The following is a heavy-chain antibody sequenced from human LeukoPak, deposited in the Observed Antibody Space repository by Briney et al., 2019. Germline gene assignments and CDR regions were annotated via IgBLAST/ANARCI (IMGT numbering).Heavy chain of an antibody. CDR1: GGTFSSYA. CDR2: INPNSGGT. CDR3: AFGAVAGTMGY. J-gene: IGHJ4*02. D-gene: IGHD6-19*01. Sequence: ASVKVSCKASGGTFSSYAISWVRQASGQGLEWMGWINPNSGGTNYAQKFQGRATMTRDTSISTAYMELSRLRSDDTAVYYCAFGAVAGTMGYWGQGTLVTVSS. V-gene: IGHV1-2*02.